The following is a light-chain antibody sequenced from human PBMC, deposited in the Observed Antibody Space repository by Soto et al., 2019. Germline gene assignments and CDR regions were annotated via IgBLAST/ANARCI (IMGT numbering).Light chain of an antibody. V-gene: IGKV3-11*01. CDR3: QQRTNCPLT. CDR2: DVS. J-gene: IGKJ4*01. Sequence: EIVLTQSPATLSLSPGERATLSCWASQSVSNSLAWYQQRPGQSPRLLIYDVSTRATGIPARFGGSGSGTDFTLTISRLETEDFAVYYCQQRTNCPLTFGGGTKVEI. CDR1: QSVSNS.